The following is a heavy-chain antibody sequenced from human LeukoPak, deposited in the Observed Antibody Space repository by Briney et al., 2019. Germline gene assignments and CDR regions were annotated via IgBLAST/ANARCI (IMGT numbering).Heavy chain of an antibody. CDR1: GVTFSSYS. D-gene: IGHD3-10*01. V-gene: IGHV1-69*04. J-gene: IGHJ4*02. Sequence: SVKVSCKASGVTFSSYSISWVRQAPGQGLEWMGRIIPILGIANYAQKFQGRVTITADKSTSTAYMELSSLRSEDTAVYYCDREDEFTSLRGGYSDYWGQGTLVTVSS. CDR2: IIPILGIA. CDR3: DREDEFTSLRGGYSDY.